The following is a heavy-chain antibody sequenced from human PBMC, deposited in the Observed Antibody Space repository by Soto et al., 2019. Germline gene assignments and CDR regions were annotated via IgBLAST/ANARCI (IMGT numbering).Heavy chain of an antibody. J-gene: IGHJ6*02. V-gene: IGHV4-30-4*01. CDR1: GGSINSGDYY. CDR3: ARDRYYGSGTYYNFYSGMDV. CDR2: IFHSGST. D-gene: IGHD3-10*01. Sequence: TLSLTCTVSGGSINSGDYYWTWVRQPPGKGLEWIGNIFHSGSTYYTPSLQSRVTISLDTSKNHFPLKLSSVTPADTAVYYCARDRYYGSGTYYNFYSGMDVWGQGTTVTVSS.